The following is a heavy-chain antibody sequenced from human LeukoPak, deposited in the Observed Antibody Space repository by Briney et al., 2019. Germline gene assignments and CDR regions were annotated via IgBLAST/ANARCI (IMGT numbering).Heavy chain of an antibody. CDR3: AEDLALHYTFDY. D-gene: IGHD2-2*02. CDR2: ISYDGDVI. CDR1: GFTFSTYG. J-gene: IGHJ4*02. V-gene: IGHV3-30*18. Sequence: PGGSLRLSCAASGFTFSTYGMHWVRQAPGKGLEWVAMISYDGDVIDYADSVKGRFTISRDNSRNKLYLQMDSLKTEDTALYYCAEDLALHYTFDYWGQGTLVAVSS.